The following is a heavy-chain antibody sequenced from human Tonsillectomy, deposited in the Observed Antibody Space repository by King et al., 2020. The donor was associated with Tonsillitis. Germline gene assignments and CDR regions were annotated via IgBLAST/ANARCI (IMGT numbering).Heavy chain of an antibody. CDR2: IDWDDDK. CDR1: GFSLRTRGMR. CDR3: ARIGSGWYGDAFDI. D-gene: IGHD6-19*01. J-gene: IGHJ3*02. V-gene: IGHV2-70*04. Sequence: TLKESGPALVKPTQTLTLTCTFSGFSLRTRGMRVRWIRPPPGKALEWLARIDWDDDKFYSTSLKTRLTISKDTSKNQVVLTMTNMDPVDTATYYCARIGSGWYGDAFDIWGQGTMVTVSS.